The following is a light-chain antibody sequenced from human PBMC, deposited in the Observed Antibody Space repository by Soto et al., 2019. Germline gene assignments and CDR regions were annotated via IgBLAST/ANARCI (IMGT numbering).Light chain of an antibody. V-gene: IGKV1-27*01. CDR1: QGISNF. CDR2: AAS. Sequence: DIQMTQSPSSLSASVGDRVTITCRARQGISNFLAWYQQKPGKVPKLLIYAASTLQSGVPSRFSGSASGTYFTLTISSMQPEDVATYYCQKYNSAPATFGPGTKVDVK. CDR3: QKYNSAPAT. J-gene: IGKJ3*01.